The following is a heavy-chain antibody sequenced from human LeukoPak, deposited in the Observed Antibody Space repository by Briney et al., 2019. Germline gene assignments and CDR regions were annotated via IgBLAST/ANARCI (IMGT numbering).Heavy chain of an antibody. V-gene: IGHV3-11*01. CDR1: GFTFSDYY. CDR2: ISSSGSTI. CDR3: ARDCSSTSCLGY. Sequence: RPGGSLRLSCAASGFTFSDYYMSWLRQAAGKGPEWVSYISSSGSTIYYADSVKGRFTISRDNAKNSLYLQMNSLRAEDTAVYYCARDCSSTSCLGYWGQGTLVTVSS. D-gene: IGHD2-2*01. J-gene: IGHJ4*02.